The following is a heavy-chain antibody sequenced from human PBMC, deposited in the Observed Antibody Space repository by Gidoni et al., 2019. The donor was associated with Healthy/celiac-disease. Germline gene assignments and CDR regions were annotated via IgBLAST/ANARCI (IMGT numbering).Heavy chain of an antibody. CDR2: IYHSGST. D-gene: IGHD6-13*01. CDR1: GGSISSGGYS. J-gene: IGHJ6*02. CDR3: ARFTAADPYYYGMDV. Sequence: QLQLQESGSGLVKPSQTLSLTCAVSGGSISSGGYSWSGIRQPPGKGLEWIGYIYHSGSTYYNPSLKSRVTISVDRSKNQFSLKLSSVTAADTAVYYCARFTAADPYYYGMDVWGQGTTVTVSS. V-gene: IGHV4-30-2*01.